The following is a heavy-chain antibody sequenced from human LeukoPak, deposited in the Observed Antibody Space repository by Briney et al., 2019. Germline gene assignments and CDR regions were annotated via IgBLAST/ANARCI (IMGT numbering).Heavy chain of an antibody. CDR2: INQDGSEK. CDR1: GFTSGYYW. J-gene: IGHJ4*02. Sequence: PGGSLRLPCAASGFTSGYYWMSWVRQAPGKGLEWVANINQDGSEKYYVDSVKGRFTISRDNAKNSLYLQMNSLRAEDTAVYYCARDPIAAAGTSYFDYWGQGTLVTVSS. CDR3: ARDPIAAAGTSYFDY. D-gene: IGHD6-13*01. V-gene: IGHV3-7*01.